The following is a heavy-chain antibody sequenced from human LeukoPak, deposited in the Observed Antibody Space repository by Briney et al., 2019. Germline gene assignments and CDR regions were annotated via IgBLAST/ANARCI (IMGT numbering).Heavy chain of an antibody. CDR3: AASGIAAADNWFDP. J-gene: IGHJ5*02. V-gene: IGHV3-30*03. CDR2: ISYDGSNK. D-gene: IGHD6-13*01. Sequence: GGSLRLSCAASGFTFSSYGMHWVRQAPGKGPEWVAVISYDGSNKYYADSVKGRFTISRDNSKNTLYLQMDSLRAEDTAVYYCAASGIAAADNWFDPWGQGTLVTVSS. CDR1: GFTFSSYG.